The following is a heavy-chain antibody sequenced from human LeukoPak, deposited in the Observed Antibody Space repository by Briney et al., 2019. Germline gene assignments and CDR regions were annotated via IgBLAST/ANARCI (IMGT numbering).Heavy chain of an antibody. Sequence: PGRSLRLSCAASGFSFSSYNMNWVRQAPGKGLEGVASISTSGAHINYADSLKGRFSISRDNAKSSPYRLINRLTAEAPALSVCTRDLDWNGGVCDYWGHGTPVTVSP. D-gene: IGHD1-1*01. CDR2: ISTSGAHI. CDR1: GFSFSSYN. CDR3: TRDLDWNGGVCDY. J-gene: IGHJ4*01. V-gene: IGHV3-21*01.